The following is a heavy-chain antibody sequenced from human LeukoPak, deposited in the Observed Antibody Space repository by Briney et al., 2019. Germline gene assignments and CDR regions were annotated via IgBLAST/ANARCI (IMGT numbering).Heavy chain of an antibody. V-gene: IGHV3-30*03. CDR2: ISYDGSNK. Sequence: PGRSLRLSCAASGFTFSSYGMHWVRQAPGKGLEWVAVISYDGSNKYYADSVKGRFTISRDNSKNTLYLQMNSLRAEDTAAYYCARVLNYYDSSCYYFSYWGQGTLVTVSS. CDR3: ARVLNYYDSSCYYFSY. J-gene: IGHJ4*02. CDR1: GFTFSSYG. D-gene: IGHD3-22*01.